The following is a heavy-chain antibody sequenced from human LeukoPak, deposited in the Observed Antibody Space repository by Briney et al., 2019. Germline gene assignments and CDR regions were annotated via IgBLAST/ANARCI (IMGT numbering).Heavy chain of an antibody. CDR1: GGSISSYY. D-gene: IGHD1-1*01. CDR2: IYYSGST. J-gene: IGHJ4*02. CDR3: ARGISTGAELDY. Sequence: SETLSLTCTVSGGSISSYYWSWIRQPPGKGLEWIGYIYYSGSTNYNPSLKSRVTISVDTSKNQFSLKLNSVTAADTAVYYCARGISTGAELDYWGQGTLVTVSS. V-gene: IGHV4-59*12.